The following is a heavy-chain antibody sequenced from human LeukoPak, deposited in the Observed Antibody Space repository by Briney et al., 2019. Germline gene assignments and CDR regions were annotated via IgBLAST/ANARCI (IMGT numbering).Heavy chain of an antibody. CDR1: GGTFSSYA. D-gene: IGHD3-3*01. CDR3: ARGASYDFWSGYPYYFDY. J-gene: IGHJ4*02. V-gene: IGHV1-69*13. Sequence: ASVKVSCKASGGTFSSYAISWVRQAPGQGLEWMGGIIPIFGTANYAQKFQGRVTITADESTSTAYMELSSLRSEDTAVYYCARGASYDFWSGYPYYFDYWGQGTLVTVSS. CDR2: IIPIFGTA.